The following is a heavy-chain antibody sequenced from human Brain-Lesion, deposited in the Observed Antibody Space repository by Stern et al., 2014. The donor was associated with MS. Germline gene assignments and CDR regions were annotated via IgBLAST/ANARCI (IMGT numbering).Heavy chain of an antibody. V-gene: IGHV5-51*03. J-gene: IGHJ4*02. CDR3: ARSPATPSGYDRFDY. CDR2: IFPRDSNT. Sequence: EVQLVESGAEVKKPGESLKISCEASGYLFDDYWIGWVRQMSGRGLELVAIIFPRDSNTRYSPSVQGQVPISADKSISPAYLQWPSLKAPDPAIYYWARSPATPSGYDRFDYWGQGALVTVSS. D-gene: IGHD5-12*01. CDR1: GYLFDDYW.